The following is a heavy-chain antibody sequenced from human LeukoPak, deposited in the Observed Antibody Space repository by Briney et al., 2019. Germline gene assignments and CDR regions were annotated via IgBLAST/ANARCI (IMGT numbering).Heavy chain of an antibody. D-gene: IGHD3-3*01. Sequence: GGSLRLSCAASGFTVSSNYMSWVRQAPGKGLEWVSVIYSGGSTYYADSVKGRFTISRDNSKNTLYLQMNSLRAEDTAVYYCAKDVAYDFWSGYLLPKHAGFDPWGQGTLVTVSS. CDR2: IYSGGST. V-gene: IGHV3-53*01. CDR1: GFTVSSNY. CDR3: AKDVAYDFWSGYLLPKHAGFDP. J-gene: IGHJ5*02.